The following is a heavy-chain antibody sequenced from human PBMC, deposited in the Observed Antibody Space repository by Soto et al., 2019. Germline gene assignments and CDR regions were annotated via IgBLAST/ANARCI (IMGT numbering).Heavy chain of an antibody. CDR2: IKSNIDGGTA. CDR3: ATEMLQSNGWKGDFNI. V-gene: IGHV3-15*01. CDR1: GLSLTNAW. D-gene: IGHD1-1*01. Sequence: EVQLVASGGGLVKHGGSLSLSCAASGLSLTNAWMGWVRQAPGKGLEWVGRIKSNIDGGTADLAAPVRGRFTISRDDSRITLFMKVNNMETEDTAVYYCATEMLQSNGWKGDFNIWGQGTMITVSS. J-gene: IGHJ3*02.